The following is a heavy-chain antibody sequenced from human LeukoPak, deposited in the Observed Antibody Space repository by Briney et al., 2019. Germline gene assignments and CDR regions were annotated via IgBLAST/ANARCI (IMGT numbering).Heavy chain of an antibody. Sequence: GESLKISCKGSGYSFTSYWIGWVRQMPGKGLEWMGIIYPGDSDTRYSPSFQGQVTISADKSISTAYLQWSSLKASDTAMYYCARLYSDYGGNAAGWGAFDIWGQGTMVTVSS. CDR2: IYPGDSDT. CDR3: ARLYSDYGGNAAGWGAFDI. CDR1: GYSFTSYW. J-gene: IGHJ3*02. V-gene: IGHV5-51*01. D-gene: IGHD4-23*01.